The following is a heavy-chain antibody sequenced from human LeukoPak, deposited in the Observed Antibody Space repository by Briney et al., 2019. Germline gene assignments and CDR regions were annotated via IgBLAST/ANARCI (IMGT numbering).Heavy chain of an antibody. CDR2: ISAYNGNT. D-gene: IGHD3-10*01. V-gene: IGHV1-18*01. CDR1: GYTFTSYG. J-gene: IGHJ4*02. Sequence: ASVKVSCKASGYTFTSYGISWVRQAPGHGLEWMGWISAYNGNTNYAQKLQGRVTMTTDTSTSTAYMELSSLRSEDTAVYYCARGEDGSGSYYYIRGYWGQGTLVTVSS. CDR3: ARGEDGSGSYYYIRGY.